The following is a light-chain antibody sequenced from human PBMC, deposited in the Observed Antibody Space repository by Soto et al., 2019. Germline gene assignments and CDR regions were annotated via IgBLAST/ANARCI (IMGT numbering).Light chain of an antibody. V-gene: IGLV2-11*01. J-gene: IGLJ2*01. CDR3: CSYAGSNTFMV. CDR1: SSDVGSYNY. CDR2: DVT. Sequence: QSVLTQPRSVSGSPGQSVTISCTGTSSDVGSYNYVSWYQQHPGKAPKLMIHDVTERPSGVPDRFSGSKSGNTASLTISGLQAEDEADYYCCSYAGSNTFMVFGGGTKLTVL.